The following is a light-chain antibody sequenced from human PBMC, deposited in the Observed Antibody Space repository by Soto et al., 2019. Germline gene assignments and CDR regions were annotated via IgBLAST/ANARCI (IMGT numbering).Light chain of an antibody. V-gene: IGLV1-40*01. CDR2: SNN. J-gene: IGLJ1*01. CDR3: QAYDSSLSAYV. CDR1: SSNIRAGYD. Sequence: QSVLTQPPSVSGAPGQRVTISCTGSSSNIRAGYDVHWYQQLPRTAPKLLIYSNNNRPSGVPDRFSVSRSDTSASLAITWLQAADEADYYCQAYDSSLSAYVFGSGTELTVL.